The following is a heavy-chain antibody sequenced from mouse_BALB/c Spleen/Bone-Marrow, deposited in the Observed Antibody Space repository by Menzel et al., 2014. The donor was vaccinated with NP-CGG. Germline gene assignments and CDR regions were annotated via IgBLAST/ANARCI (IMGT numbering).Heavy chain of an antibody. V-gene: IGHV3-5*02. CDR2: IYHSGTI. CDR1: GISITTGNYR. J-gene: IGHJ4*01. Sequence: VQLQQSGPGLVKPSQTVSLTCTVTGISITTGNYRWSWIRQFPGNKLEWIGYIYHSGTITYNPSLTSRTTITRDTSKNQFFLEMNSLTAEDTATYYCARDGGLRGYAMDYWGQGTSVTVSS. D-gene: IGHD2-4*01. CDR3: ARDGGLRGYAMDY.